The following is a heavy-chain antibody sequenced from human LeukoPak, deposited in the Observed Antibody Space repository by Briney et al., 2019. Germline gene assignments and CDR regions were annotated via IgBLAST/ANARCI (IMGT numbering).Heavy chain of an antibody. V-gene: IGHV3-30*18. Sequence: GGSLRLSCAVSGFAFSTYGIHWVRQAPGKGLEWVAVLSFDGSSEYYADSVKGRFTVSRDNSKNTLYLQMNSLRDEDTAVYYCAKGSGSSGWNDLLGVVDYWGQGTLVTVSS. CDR3: AKGSGSSGWNDLLGVVDY. CDR2: LSFDGSSE. D-gene: IGHD6-19*01. J-gene: IGHJ4*02. CDR1: GFAFSTYG.